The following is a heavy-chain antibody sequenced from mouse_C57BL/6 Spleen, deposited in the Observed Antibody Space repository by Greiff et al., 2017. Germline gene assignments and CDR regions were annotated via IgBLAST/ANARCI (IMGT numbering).Heavy chain of an antibody. V-gene: IGHV5-6*01. Sequence: EVHLVESGGDLVKPGGSLKLSCAASGFTFSSYGMSWVRQTPDKRLEWVATISSGGSYTYYPDSVKGRFTISRDNAKNTLYLQMSSLKSEDTAMYYCARRLNYYGSSDYFDYWGQGTTLTVSS. D-gene: IGHD1-1*01. CDR3: ARRLNYYGSSDYFDY. CDR2: ISSGGSYT. CDR1: GFTFSSYG. J-gene: IGHJ2*01.